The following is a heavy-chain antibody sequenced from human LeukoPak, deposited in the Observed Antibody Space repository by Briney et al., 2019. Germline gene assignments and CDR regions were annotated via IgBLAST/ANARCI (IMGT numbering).Heavy chain of an antibody. D-gene: IGHD2-2*01. CDR3: ARDYCSSTSCYAFFDY. V-gene: IGHV3-7*01. Sequence: GGSLRLSCAASGFTFSSYWMSWVRQAPGKGLEWVANIKQDGSEKYYVDSVKGRFTISRDNAKNSLYLQMNSLRAEDTAVYYCARDYCSSTSCYAFFDYWGQGTLVTVSS. J-gene: IGHJ4*02. CDR2: IKQDGSEK. CDR1: GFTFSSYW.